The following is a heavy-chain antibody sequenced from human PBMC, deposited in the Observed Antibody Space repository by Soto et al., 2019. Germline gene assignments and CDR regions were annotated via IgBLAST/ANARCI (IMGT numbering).Heavy chain of an antibody. CDR3: GRLWGTNEAFDI. CDR2: IYYSGST. D-gene: IGHD3-16*01. CDR1: GGSFSGYY. Sequence: AETLALTCAVYGGSFSGYYWRWIRQPPGKGLEWIGSIYYSGSTYYNPSLTSRVTISVDTSKNQISLKLSSVPAADPAVYYCGRLWGTNEAFDIWGQGTMVTVSS. J-gene: IGHJ3*02. V-gene: IGHV4-34*01.